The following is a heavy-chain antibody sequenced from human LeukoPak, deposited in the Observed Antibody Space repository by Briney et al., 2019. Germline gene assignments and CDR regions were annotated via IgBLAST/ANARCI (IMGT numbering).Heavy chain of an antibody. V-gene: IGHV1-18*01. CDR3: ARVRIAAAAATGDY. D-gene: IGHD6-13*01. Sequence: ASVKVSCKASDYTITSNDISWVRQAPGQGLEWMGWISGYNDNTNYAQKFQGRVTMTTDTSTSTAYMELSSLRSEDTAVYYCARVRIAAAAATGDYWGQGTLVTVSS. J-gene: IGHJ4*02. CDR2: ISGYNDNT. CDR1: DYTITSND.